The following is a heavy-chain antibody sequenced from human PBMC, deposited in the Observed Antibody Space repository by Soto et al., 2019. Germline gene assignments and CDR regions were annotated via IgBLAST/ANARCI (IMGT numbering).Heavy chain of an antibody. Sequence: QVQLAESGGGVVQPERSLRLSCAVSGFTFSSYAMHWVRQAPDKGLEWVAVISYDGYNIFYADSVKGRFTISRDNSKNTLYLQMNSLRHDDTAVYYCAREAEGLDSWGQGALVTVSS. J-gene: IGHJ4*02. CDR3: AREAEGLDS. V-gene: IGHV3-30-3*01. CDR2: ISYDGYNI. CDR1: GFTFSSYA.